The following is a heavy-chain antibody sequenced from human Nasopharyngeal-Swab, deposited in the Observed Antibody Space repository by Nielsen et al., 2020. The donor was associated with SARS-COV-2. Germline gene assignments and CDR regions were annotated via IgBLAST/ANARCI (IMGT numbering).Heavy chain of an antibody. Sequence: GESLKISCAASGFTFSGYGMHWVRQAPGKGLEWVAFIRYDGSNKYYADSVKGRFTISRDNSKNTLYLQMNSLRAEDTAVYYCAKDPGIQYQLLWWNWFDPWGQGTLVTVSS. CDR2: IRYDGSNK. CDR1: GFTFSGYG. J-gene: IGHJ5*02. CDR3: AKDPGIQYQLLWWNWFDP. D-gene: IGHD2-2*01. V-gene: IGHV3-30*02.